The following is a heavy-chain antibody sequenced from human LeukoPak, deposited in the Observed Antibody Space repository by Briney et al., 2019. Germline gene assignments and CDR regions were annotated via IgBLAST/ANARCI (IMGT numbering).Heavy chain of an antibody. CDR2: IYYSGST. J-gene: IGHJ5*02. V-gene: IGHV4-59*01. D-gene: IGHD6-19*01. Sequence: SETLSLTCTVAGGSMSSYYWSWIRQPPGKGLEWIGYIYYSGSTNYNPSLKSRVTISVDTSKNQFSLKLSSVTAADTAVYYCAREPETIAVAGMEAGWFDPWGQGTLVTVSS. CDR3: AREPETIAVAGMEAGWFDP. CDR1: GGSMSSYY.